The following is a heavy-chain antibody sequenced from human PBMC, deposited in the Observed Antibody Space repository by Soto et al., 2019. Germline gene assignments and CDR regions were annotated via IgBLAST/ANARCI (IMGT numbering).Heavy chain of an antibody. CDR3: ARKTIAVAGTDWFDP. CDR2: INHSGST. V-gene: IGHV4-34*01. J-gene: IGHJ5*02. Sequence: KTSETLSLTCAVYGGSFSGYYWSWIRQPPGKGLEWIGEINHSGSTNYNPSLKSRVTISVDTSKNQFSLKLSSVTAADTAVYYCARKTIAVAGTDWFDPWGQGTLVTVSS. CDR1: GGSFSGYY. D-gene: IGHD6-19*01.